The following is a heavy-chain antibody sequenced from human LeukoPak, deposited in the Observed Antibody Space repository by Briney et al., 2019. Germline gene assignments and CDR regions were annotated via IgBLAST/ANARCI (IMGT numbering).Heavy chain of an antibody. CDR1: GFTFSTYW. CDR2: INSDGSST. Sequence: PGGSLRLSCAASGFTFSTYWMHWVRQAPGKGLVWVSRINSDGSSTIYADSVMGRFTISRDNAKNTLYLQMNSLRAEDTAVYYCARDWGGSGPTTTDYWGQGTLVTVSS. D-gene: IGHD3-16*01. CDR3: ARDWGGSGPTTTDY. V-gene: IGHV3-74*01. J-gene: IGHJ4*02.